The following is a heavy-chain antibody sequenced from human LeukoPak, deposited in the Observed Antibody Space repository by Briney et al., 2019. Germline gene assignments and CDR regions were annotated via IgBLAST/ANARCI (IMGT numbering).Heavy chain of an antibody. CDR2: INHSGST. CDR3: ARGYYDSSGYSNPFDY. CDR1: GESVSSDY. J-gene: IGHJ4*02. D-gene: IGHD3-22*01. V-gene: IGHV4-34*01. Sequence: SETLSLTCAVYGESVSSDYWSWIRKPPGKGKDWIGEINHSGSTSCNPSLKSRVTISVDTSKNQFSLKLSSVTAADTAVYYCARGYYDSSGYSNPFDYWGQGTLVTVSS.